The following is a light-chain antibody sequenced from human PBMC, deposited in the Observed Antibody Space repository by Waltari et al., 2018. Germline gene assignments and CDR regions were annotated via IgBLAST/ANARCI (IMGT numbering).Light chain of an antibody. CDR2: AAS. CDR1: ESISIY. V-gene: IGKV1-9*01. Sequence: IQLTQSPSFQSASVGDRVTITCRASESISIYLAWYQHKPGKAPKLLIYAASSLHSGVPSRFSGSGAGTDFTLTISSLQPEDVATYYCQHLDSYPYSFGQGTKLEIK. CDR3: QHLDSYPYS. J-gene: IGKJ2*03.